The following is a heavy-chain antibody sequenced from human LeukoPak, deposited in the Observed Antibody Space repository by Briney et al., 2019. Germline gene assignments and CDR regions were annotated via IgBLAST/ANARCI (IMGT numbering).Heavy chain of an antibody. CDR2: INPNIGGT. V-gene: IGHV1-2*02. CDR3: ARERNVLLWFGELLYHNWFDP. J-gene: IGHJ5*02. Sequence: ASVKVSCKASGYTFTGYYMHWVRQAPGQGLEWMGWINPNIGGTNYAQKFQGRVTMTRDTSISTAYMELSRLRSDDTAVYYCARERNVLLWFGELLYHNWFDPWGQGTLVTVSS. CDR1: GYTFTGYY. D-gene: IGHD3-10*01.